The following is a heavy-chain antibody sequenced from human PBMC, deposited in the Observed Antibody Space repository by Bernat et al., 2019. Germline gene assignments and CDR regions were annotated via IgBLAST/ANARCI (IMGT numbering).Heavy chain of an antibody. V-gene: IGHV3-7*03. CDR1: GINFGDCW. CDR3: ATNATIDS. CDR2: IKQDGNQK. Sequence: EGQRVESGGDLVQPGGSLSLSCAASGINFGDCWMSWVRQAPGKGLEWVAYIKQDGNQKFYVDSVQGRFTISRDNAKNLLYLQMNNLRVEDTALYYCATNATIDSWGQGTLLTVSS. J-gene: IGHJ4*02.